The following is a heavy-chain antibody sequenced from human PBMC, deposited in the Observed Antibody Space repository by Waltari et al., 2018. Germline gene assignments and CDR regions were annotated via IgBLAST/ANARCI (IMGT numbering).Heavy chain of an antibody. CDR2: IIPIIGEA. D-gene: IGHD2-8*01. J-gene: IGHJ4*02. CDR1: GASLRRNA. V-gene: IGHV1-69*01. CDR3: GTGMAGRPH. Sequence: QVQLEQSGAEVKKPGSSVKVSCKASGASLRRNAISWVRQAPGQGPEWMGGIIPIIGEANHAQKFQGRVRITADESTSEGYMEVSSLRSEDTAVYYCGTGMAGRPHWGQGTPVTVAA.